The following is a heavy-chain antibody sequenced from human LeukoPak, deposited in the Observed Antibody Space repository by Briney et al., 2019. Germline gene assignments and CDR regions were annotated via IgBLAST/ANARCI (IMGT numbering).Heavy chain of an antibody. CDR3: ASSGSYYYYYMDV. J-gene: IGHJ6*03. Sequence: ASVKVSCKASGGTFSSYAISWVRQARGQGLEWMGGIIPIFGTANYAQKFQGRVTITADESTSTAYMELSSLRSEDTAVYYCASSGSYYYYYMDVWGKGTTVTISS. CDR2: IIPIFGTA. D-gene: IGHD1-26*01. V-gene: IGHV1-69*13. CDR1: GGTFSSYA.